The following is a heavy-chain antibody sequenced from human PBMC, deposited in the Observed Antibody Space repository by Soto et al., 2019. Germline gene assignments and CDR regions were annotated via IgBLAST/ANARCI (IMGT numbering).Heavy chain of an antibody. CDR2: ISSDGSNK. Sequence: ESGGGVVQPGRSLRLSCVASGFTFSGYGLHWARQAPGKGLEWVAFISSDGSNKYYADSVKGRFTISRDNSENTLFLQMNSLRSEDSAVYYCANTELTMVVNWDVWGQGTQVTVSS. CDR3: ANTELTMVVNWDV. J-gene: IGHJ4*02. CDR1: GFTFSGYG. V-gene: IGHV3-30*18. D-gene: IGHD3-10*01.